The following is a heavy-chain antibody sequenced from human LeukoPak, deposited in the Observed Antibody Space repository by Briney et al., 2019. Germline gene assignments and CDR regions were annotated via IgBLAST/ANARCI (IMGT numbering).Heavy chain of an antibody. J-gene: IGHJ4*02. CDR1: GFTVSSNY. V-gene: IGHV3-53*01. Sequence: PGGSLRLSCAASGFTVSSNYMSWVRQAPGKGLEWVSVIYSGGSTYYADSVKGRFTISRDNSKNTLYLQMNSLRAEDTAVYYCARATMIVVALNDYWGQGTLVTVSS. CDR2: IYSGGST. D-gene: IGHD3-22*01. CDR3: ARATMIVVALNDY.